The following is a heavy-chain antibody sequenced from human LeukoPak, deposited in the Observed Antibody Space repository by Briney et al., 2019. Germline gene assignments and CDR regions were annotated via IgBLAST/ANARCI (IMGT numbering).Heavy chain of an antibody. D-gene: IGHD3-22*01. Sequence: GGSLRLSCAASGLSVTNNYMTWVRQAPGKGLEWVSVIYSGGRTSYAASVKGRFTISRDNAKNTVYIQVSGLKVDDTAVYYCARGTSSGYYRTEAFDLWGQGTMVTVSS. J-gene: IGHJ3*01. V-gene: IGHV3-66*01. CDR2: IYSGGRT. CDR1: GLSVTNNY. CDR3: ARGTSSGYYRTEAFDL.